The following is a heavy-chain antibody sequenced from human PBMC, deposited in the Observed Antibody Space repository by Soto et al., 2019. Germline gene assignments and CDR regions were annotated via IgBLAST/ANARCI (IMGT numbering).Heavy chain of an antibody. CDR3: AKGGKQHLVTGGDLDS. CDR1: EFTFSNYG. J-gene: IGHJ4*02. D-gene: IGHD6-13*01. Sequence: QVQLVESGGGVVQPGTSLRLSCVASEFTFSNYGIHWVRQAPGEGLEWVAVISSDGTNKNYADAVKGRFTISRDDSKNTLYLQMNSLGAEDTAVYYCAKGGKQHLVTGGDLDSWGQGTLVTVSS. V-gene: IGHV3-30*18. CDR2: ISSDGTNK.